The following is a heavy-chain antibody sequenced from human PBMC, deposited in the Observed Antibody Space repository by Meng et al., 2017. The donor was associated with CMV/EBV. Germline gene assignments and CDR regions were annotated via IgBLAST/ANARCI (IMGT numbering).Heavy chain of an antibody. CDR2: MNPNSGNT. CDR3: ARGNIVVVPAAIGWFDP. J-gene: IGHJ5*02. V-gene: IGHV1-8*01. CDR1: GYTFTSYD. D-gene: IGHD2-2*01. Sequence: ASVKVSCKASGYTFTSYDINWVRQATGQGLEWMGWMNPNSGNTGYAQKFQGRVTMTRNTSISTAYMELSSLRSEDTAVYYCARGNIVVVPAAIGWFDPWGQGTTVTVSS.